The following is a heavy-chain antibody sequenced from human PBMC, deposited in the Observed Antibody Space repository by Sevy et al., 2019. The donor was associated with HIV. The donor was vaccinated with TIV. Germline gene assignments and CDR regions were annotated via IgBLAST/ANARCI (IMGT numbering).Heavy chain of an antibody. CDR1: GGSFSGYF. D-gene: IGHD2-2*01. CDR3: ARGRQAYVVVVPSTVPFDY. CDR2: INHTGSL. J-gene: IGHJ4*02. Sequence: SETLSLTWAVSGGSFSGYFWNWIRQSPGKGLEWIGEINHTGSLKYNPSLKSRVTISVDASKSQLSLHLRSVTAADTAVYYCARGRQAYVVVVPSTVPFDYWGRGTLVTVSS. V-gene: IGHV4-34*01.